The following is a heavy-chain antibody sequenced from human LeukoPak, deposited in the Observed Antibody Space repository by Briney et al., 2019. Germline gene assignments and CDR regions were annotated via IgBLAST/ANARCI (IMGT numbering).Heavy chain of an antibody. CDR3: ARWDDSAWAFGN. D-gene: IGHD6-19*01. CDR1: GGSISSYS. J-gene: IGHJ4*02. Sequence: SETLSLTCIVSGGSISSYSWNWIRQSPGKGLEWVGYISHSGTTSYNPSLKSRVTISVDTSKNQLSLKLTSVTAADTAVYYCARWDDSAWAFGNWGPGTLVIVSS. CDR2: ISHSGTT. V-gene: IGHV4-59*08.